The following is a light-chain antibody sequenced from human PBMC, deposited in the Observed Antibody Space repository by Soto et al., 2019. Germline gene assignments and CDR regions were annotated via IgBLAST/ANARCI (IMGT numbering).Light chain of an antibody. CDR1: SSNIGNNY. V-gene: IGLV1-51*01. J-gene: IGLJ1*01. CDR3: GTYDSGLSAVA. CDR2: DND. Sequence: QSVLTQPPSVSAAPGQKVTISCSGSSSNIGNNYVSWYQQLPGTAPKLLIYDNDKRPSGIPDRFSASKSGTSATLGITGLQTGDEADYYCGTYDSGLSAVAFGTGTKLTVL.